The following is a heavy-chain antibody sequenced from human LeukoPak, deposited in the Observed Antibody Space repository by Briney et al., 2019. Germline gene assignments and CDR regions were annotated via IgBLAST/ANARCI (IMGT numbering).Heavy chain of an antibody. CDR3: TRRRYYDSRNEGPVAFDI. D-gene: IGHD3-22*01. V-gene: IGHV3-73*01. J-gene: IGHJ3*02. CDR1: GFTFSGSA. CDR2: IRSKANSYAT. Sequence: GGSLRLSCAASGFTFSGSAMHWIRQASGRGLEWVGRIRSKANSYATAYAASVKGRFTISRDDSKNTAYLQMNSLKTEDTAVYYCTRRRYYDSRNEGPVAFDIWGQGTMVTVSS.